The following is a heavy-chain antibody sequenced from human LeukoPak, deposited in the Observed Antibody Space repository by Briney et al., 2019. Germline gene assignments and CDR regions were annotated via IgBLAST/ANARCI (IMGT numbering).Heavy chain of an antibody. CDR2: IYYSGST. CDR1: GGSISSYY. CDR3: ARSPDYYDSSGYYDLFDY. D-gene: IGHD3-22*01. V-gene: IGHV4-59*01. Sequence: SETLSLTCTVSGGSISSYYWSWIRQPPGKGLEWIGYIYYSGSTNYNPSLKSRVTISVDTSKNQFSLKRSSVTAADTAVYYCARSPDYYDSSGYYDLFDYGGQGTLVSVSS. J-gene: IGHJ4*02.